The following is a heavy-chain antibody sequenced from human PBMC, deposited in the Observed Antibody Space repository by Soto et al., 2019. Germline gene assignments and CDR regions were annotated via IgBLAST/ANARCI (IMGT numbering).Heavy chain of an antibody. CDR2: IYDSGST. CDR3: ARTWELIKFDY. D-gene: IGHD1-26*01. Sequence: SETLSLTCAVSGGSISGGGYSWSWIRQPPGKGLEWIGYIYDSGSTYYNPSLKSRVTISVDRSKNQFSLNLNSVTAADTAVYYCARTWELIKFDYWGQGTLVTVSS. J-gene: IGHJ4*02. V-gene: IGHV4-30-2*01. CDR1: GGSISGGGYS.